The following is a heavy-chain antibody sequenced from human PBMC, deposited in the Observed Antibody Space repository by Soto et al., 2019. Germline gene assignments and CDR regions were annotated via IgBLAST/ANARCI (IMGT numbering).Heavy chain of an antibody. CDR2: INSDGSRT. V-gene: IGHV3-74*01. Sequence: EVQLVESGGGLGQPGGSLRLSCAASGFTFSTYWMHWVRQAPGKGLVWVSRINSDGSRTNYADSVKGRFTTFRDNANNTVYLQLNSLTAEDTAVYYCPTVTTGSYDWFDPWGQGTLVTVSS. J-gene: IGHJ5*02. D-gene: IGHD1-26*01. CDR3: PTVTTGSYDWFDP. CDR1: GFTFSTYW.